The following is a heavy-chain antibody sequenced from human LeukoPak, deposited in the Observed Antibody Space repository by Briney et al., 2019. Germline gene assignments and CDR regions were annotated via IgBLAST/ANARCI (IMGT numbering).Heavy chain of an antibody. D-gene: IGHD6-19*01. Sequence: GASVKVSCKASGYTLTSDGISWVRQAPGQGLEWMGWISAYNGNTNYAQKLQGRVTMTTDTSTSTAYMELRSLRSDDTAVYYCARGGYSSGWYLVGRYDYYYYGMDVWGQGTTVTVSS. CDR1: GYTLTSDG. CDR3: ARGGYSSGWYLVGRYDYYYYGMDV. V-gene: IGHV1-18*01. CDR2: ISAYNGNT. J-gene: IGHJ6*02.